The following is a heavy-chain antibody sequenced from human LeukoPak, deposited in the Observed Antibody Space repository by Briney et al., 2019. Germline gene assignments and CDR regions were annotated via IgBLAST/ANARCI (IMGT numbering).Heavy chain of an antibody. J-gene: IGHJ6*03. CDR1: GGSISSYY. D-gene: IGHD6-6*01. CDR2: IYTSGST. V-gene: IGHV4-4*07. CDR3: ASGIVPDYYYYYMDV. Sequence: SETLSLTCTVSGGSISSYYWSWIRQPAGKGLEWIGRIYTSGSTNYNPSLKSRVTMSVDTSKNQFSLKLSSVTAADTAIYYCASGIVPDYYYYYMDVWGKGTTVTVS.